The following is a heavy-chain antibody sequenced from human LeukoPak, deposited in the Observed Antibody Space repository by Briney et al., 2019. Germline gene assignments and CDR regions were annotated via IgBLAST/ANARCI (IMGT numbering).Heavy chain of an antibody. V-gene: IGHV4-39*07. D-gene: IGHD3-22*01. Sequence: SETLSLTCTVSGGSISSSSYYWGWIRQPPGKGLEWIGSIYYSGSTYYNPSLKSRVTISVDTSKNQFSLKLSSVTAADTAVYYCARVKSLYYYDSSGYYPDAFDIWGQGTMVTVSS. CDR1: GGSISSSSYY. CDR2: IYYSGST. J-gene: IGHJ3*02. CDR3: ARVKSLYYYDSSGYYPDAFDI.